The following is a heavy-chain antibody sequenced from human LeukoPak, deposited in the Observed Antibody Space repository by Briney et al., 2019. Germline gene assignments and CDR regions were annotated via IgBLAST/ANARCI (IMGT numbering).Heavy chain of an antibody. Sequence: ASVKVSCKASGYTFTSYYMHWVRQAPGQGLEWMGIINPSGGSTSYAQKFQGRVTMTRDTSTSTVYMELSSLRSEDTAVYYCARDLYTTGITMIVVGPPYGAFDIWGQGTMVTVSS. CDR3: ARDLYTTGITMIVVGPPYGAFDI. V-gene: IGHV1-46*01. J-gene: IGHJ3*02. D-gene: IGHD3-22*01. CDR2: INPSGGST. CDR1: GYTFTSYY.